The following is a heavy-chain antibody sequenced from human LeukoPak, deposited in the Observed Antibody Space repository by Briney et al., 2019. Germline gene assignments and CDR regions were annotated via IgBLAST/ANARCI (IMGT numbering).Heavy chain of an antibody. CDR3: AKDIES. CDR2: ISWNSGSI. J-gene: IGHJ4*02. CDR1: GFTFDDYA. V-gene: IGHV3-9*01. Sequence: GRSLRLSCAASGFTFDDYAMHWVRQAPGKGLEWVSGISWNSGSIGYADSVKGRFIISRDNAKNSLYLQMNSLRAEDTALYYCAKDIESWGQGTLVTVSS.